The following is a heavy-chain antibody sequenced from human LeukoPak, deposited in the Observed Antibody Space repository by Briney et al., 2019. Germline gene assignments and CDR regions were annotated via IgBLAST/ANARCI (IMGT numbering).Heavy chain of an antibody. Sequence: PGGSRTLSCLASGFTFKLSAMTWVRQAPGKGLEWVSAIDGFGDNTYYTDSVKGRFTISRDNSRKTLYLQMDSLRAEDTATYYCARDRGPYVGIDNNWFDPWGKGTLVIVSS. J-gene: IGHJ5*02. V-gene: IGHV3-23*01. D-gene: IGHD3-10*02. CDR3: ARDRGPYVGIDNNWFDP. CDR2: IDGFGDNT. CDR1: GFTFKLSA.